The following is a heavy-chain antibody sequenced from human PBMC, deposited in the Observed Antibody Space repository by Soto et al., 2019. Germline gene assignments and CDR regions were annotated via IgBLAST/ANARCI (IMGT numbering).Heavy chain of an antibody. Sequence: GASVKVSFKASGGTFSSYAISWVRQAPGQGLEWMGGIIPIFGTANYAQKFQGRVTITADESTSTAYMELSSLRSEDTAVYYCARLRDIVVVPPRGAFDIWGQGTMVTVSS. CDR3: ARLRDIVVVPPRGAFDI. V-gene: IGHV1-69*13. J-gene: IGHJ3*02. CDR1: GGTFSSYA. D-gene: IGHD2-2*01. CDR2: IIPIFGTA.